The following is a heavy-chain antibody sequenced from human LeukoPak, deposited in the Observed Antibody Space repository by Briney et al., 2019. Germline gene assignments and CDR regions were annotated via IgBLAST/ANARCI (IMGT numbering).Heavy chain of an antibody. Sequence: PSETLSLTCAVYGGSVSGYYWSWIRQPPGKGLEWIGEINHSGSTNYNPSLKSRVTISVDTSKNQFSLKLSSVTAADTAVYYCARKFTSMVRGVITFDWGQGTLVTVSS. CDR1: GGSVSGYY. CDR3: ARKFTSMVRGVITFD. V-gene: IGHV4-34*01. J-gene: IGHJ4*02. CDR2: INHSGST. D-gene: IGHD3-10*01.